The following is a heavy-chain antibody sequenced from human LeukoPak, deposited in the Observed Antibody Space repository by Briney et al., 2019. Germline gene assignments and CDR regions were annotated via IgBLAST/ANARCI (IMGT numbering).Heavy chain of an antibody. CDR1: GGSISSGGYS. V-gene: IGHV4-30-2*01. J-gene: IGHJ3*01. D-gene: IGHD1-26*01. CDR3: ARVVGATSHDTFDV. Sequence: SETLSLTCAVSGGSISSGGYSWSWIRQPPGKGLEWIGYIYHTGSTSYNPSLKTRVTISIDRPRNHFSLKLSSVTAADTAMYYCARVVGATSHDTFDVWGQGTLVTVSS. CDR2: IYHTGST.